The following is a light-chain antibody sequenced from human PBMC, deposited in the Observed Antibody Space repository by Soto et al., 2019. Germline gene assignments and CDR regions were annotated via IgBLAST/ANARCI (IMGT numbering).Light chain of an antibody. CDR3: QQYNNWPPGT. J-gene: IGKJ1*01. Sequence: EIVMTQSPATLSVSPGERATLSCRASQSVSSNLAWYHQKPGQAPRLLIYGASTRVTGIPDRFSGSGSGTEFTLTISSLQSEDFAVYYCQQYNNWPPGTFGQGTKVEIK. CDR2: GAS. V-gene: IGKV3-15*01. CDR1: QSVSSN.